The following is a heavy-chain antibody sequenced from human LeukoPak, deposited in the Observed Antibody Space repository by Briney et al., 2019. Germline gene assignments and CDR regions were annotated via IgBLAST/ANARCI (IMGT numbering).Heavy chain of an antibody. CDR1: GFTFSSYA. CDR3: AKDLYCSSNSCYLFDY. CDR2: ISGSGVST. D-gene: IGHD2-2*01. J-gene: IGHJ4*02. Sequence: ASLRLSCAASGFTFSSYAMSWVRQAPGKGLEWVTAISGSGVSTYYADSVKGRFTISRDYSKNTLYLQMDSLRAEDTAVYYCAKDLYCSSNSCYLFDYWGQGTLVTVSS. V-gene: IGHV3-23*01.